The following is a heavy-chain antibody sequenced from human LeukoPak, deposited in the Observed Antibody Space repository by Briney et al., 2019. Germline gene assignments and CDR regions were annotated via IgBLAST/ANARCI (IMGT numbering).Heavy chain of an antibody. CDR2: FYYSGST. J-gene: IGHJ4*02. CDR1: GGSISSSNYY. V-gene: IGHV4-39*01. Sequence: PSETLSLTCTVSGGSISSSNYYWGWIRQPPGKGLEWIGSFYYSGSTYYNPSLKSRVTISVDTSKNQFSLKLSSVTAADTAVYYCARAGYGDSDFDYWGQGTLVTVSS. CDR3: ARAGYGDSDFDY. D-gene: IGHD4-17*01.